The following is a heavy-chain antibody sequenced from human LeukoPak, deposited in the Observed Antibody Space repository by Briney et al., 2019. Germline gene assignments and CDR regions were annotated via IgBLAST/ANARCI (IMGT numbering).Heavy chain of an antibody. CDR3: TRLTPPGYYDSSGYYQFDY. J-gene: IGHJ4*02. V-gene: IGHV4-39*01. CDR1: GCSISSSSYY. Sequence: SETLSLTCTVSGCSISSSSYYWGWLPQPPGKGLEGIGSIYYSGSTYYDPSLKRRATITVDTSKNQFSLKLSSVTAADTAVYYCTRLTPPGYYDSSGYYQFDYWGQGTLVTVSS. CDR2: IYYSGST. D-gene: IGHD3-22*01.